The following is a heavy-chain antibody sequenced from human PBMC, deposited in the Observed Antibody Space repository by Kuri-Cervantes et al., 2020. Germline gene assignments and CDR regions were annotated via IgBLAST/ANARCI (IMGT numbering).Heavy chain of an antibody. J-gene: IGHJ5*02. CDR3: ARDLISVRPGWFGP. Sequence: SVKVSCKASGYTFTGYYMHWVRQAPGQGLEWMGGIIPIFGTANYAQKFQGRVTITADESTSTAYMELRSLRSDDTAVYYCARDLISVRPGWFGPWGQGTLVTVSS. D-gene: IGHD6-6*01. V-gene: IGHV1-69*13. CDR2: IIPIFGTA. CDR1: GYTFTGYY.